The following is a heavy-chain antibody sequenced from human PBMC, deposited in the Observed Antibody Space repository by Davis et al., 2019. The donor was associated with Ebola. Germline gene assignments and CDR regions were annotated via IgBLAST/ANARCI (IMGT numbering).Heavy chain of an antibody. D-gene: IGHD3-10*01. Sequence: ASVKVSCKASGYTFTSYYIHWVRQAPGQGLEWMGIINPSGGSTSYAQKFQGRVTMTRDTSTSTVYMELSSLRSEDTAVYYCARTMVRGVIITGPFDPWGQGTLVTVSS. V-gene: IGHV1-46*01. J-gene: IGHJ5*02. CDR2: INPSGGST. CDR3: ARTMVRGVIITGPFDP. CDR1: GYTFTSYY.